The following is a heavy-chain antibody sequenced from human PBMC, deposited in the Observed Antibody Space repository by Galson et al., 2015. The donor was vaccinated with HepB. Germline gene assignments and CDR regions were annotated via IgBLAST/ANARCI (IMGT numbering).Heavy chain of an antibody. CDR1: GFTFSGST. CDR2: IRSKSDSYAT. Sequence: LRLSCAASGFTFSGSTMHWVRQASGKGLEWVGRIRSKSDSYATAFAASVKGRFTISRDDSEDTAFLQMNSLKTEDTAVYYCMTTVSAGGGMDVWGLGTTVTVSS. V-gene: IGHV3-73*01. D-gene: IGHD4-17*01. CDR3: MTTVSAGGGMDV. J-gene: IGHJ6*02.